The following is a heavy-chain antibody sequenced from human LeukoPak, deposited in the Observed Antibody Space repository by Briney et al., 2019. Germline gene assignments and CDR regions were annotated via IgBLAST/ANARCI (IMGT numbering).Heavy chain of an antibody. CDR3: ASSSYDFWSGYYPAY. D-gene: IGHD3-3*01. V-gene: IGHV4-59*01. Sequence: SETLSLTCTVSGGSISSYYWSWVRQPPGKGLEWGGYIYYSGSTNYNPSLKSRVTISVDTSKNQFSLKLSSVTAADTAVYYCASSSYDFWSGYYPAYWGQGTLVTVSS. CDR1: GGSISSYY. J-gene: IGHJ4*02. CDR2: IYYSGST.